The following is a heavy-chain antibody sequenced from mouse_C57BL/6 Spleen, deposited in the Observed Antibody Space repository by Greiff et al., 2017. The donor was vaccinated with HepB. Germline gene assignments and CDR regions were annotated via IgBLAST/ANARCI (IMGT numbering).Heavy chain of an antibody. D-gene: IGHD4-1*01. J-gene: IGHJ2*01. CDR2: INPSSGYT. Sequence: VKLMESGAELARPGASVKMSCKASGYTFTSYTMHWVKQRPGQGLEWIGYINPSSGYTKYNQKFKDKATLTADKSSSTAYMQLSSLTSEDSAVYYCATNWIFDYWGQGTTLTVSS. V-gene: IGHV1-4*01. CDR1: GYTFTSYT. CDR3: ATNWIFDY.